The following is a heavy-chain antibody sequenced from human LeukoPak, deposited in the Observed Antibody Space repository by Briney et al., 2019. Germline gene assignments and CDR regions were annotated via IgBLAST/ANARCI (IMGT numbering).Heavy chain of an antibody. CDR3: ARLCSSTSCSRDFDY. CDR2: INPNSGGT. J-gene: IGHJ4*02. D-gene: IGHD2-2*01. CDR1: GYTFTGYY. Sequence: EASVKVSCKASGYTFTGYYMHWVRQAPGQGLEWMGWINPNSGGTNYAQKFQGRVTMTRDTSISTAYMELSRLRSDDTAVYYCARLCSSTSCSRDFDYWGQGTLVTVSS. V-gene: IGHV1-2*02.